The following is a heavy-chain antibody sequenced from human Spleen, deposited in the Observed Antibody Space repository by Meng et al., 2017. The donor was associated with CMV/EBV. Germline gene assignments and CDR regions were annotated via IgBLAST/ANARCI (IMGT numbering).Heavy chain of an antibody. CDR2: ISGYNGRT. J-gene: IGHJ5*02. CDR1: GYPFISYG. V-gene: IGHV1-18*01. Sequence: ASVKVSCKTSGYPFISYGISWVRQAPGKGLEWMGWISGYNGRTNYAQSFQGRLTLTTDTSTSTAYMELRNLRSDDTAVYFCARSYYDIEGHEYDCCDPWGQGTLVTVSS. D-gene: IGHD3-9*01. CDR3: ARSYYDIEGHEYDCCDP.